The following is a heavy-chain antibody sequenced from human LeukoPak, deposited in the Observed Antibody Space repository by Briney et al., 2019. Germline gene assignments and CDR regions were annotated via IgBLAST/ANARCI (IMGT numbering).Heavy chain of an antibody. J-gene: IGHJ5*02. D-gene: IGHD6-13*01. CDR2: IYYSGST. Sequence: SETLSLTCAVYGGSISSYYWSWIRQPPGKGLEWIGYIYYSGSTNYNPSLKSRVTISVDTSKNQFSLKLSSVTAADTAVYYCARALLGTFDPWGQGTLVTVSS. V-gene: IGHV4-59*01. CDR1: GGSISSYY. CDR3: ARALLGTFDP.